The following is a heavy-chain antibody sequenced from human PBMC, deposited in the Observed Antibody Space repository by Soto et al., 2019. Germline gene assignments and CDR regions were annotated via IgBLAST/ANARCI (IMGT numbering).Heavy chain of an antibody. J-gene: IGHJ4*02. CDR2: MNPNSGNT. CDR3: AREHSGRYPH. V-gene: IGHV1-8*01. Sequence: GASVKVSCKASGYSFTSYDINWVRRATGQGLEWMGWMNPNSGNTAYAQKFQGRVTMTRNTSISTAYMELSILRSEDTAVYYCAREHSGRYPHWGQGTLVTVSS. CDR1: GYSFTSYD. D-gene: IGHD1-26*01.